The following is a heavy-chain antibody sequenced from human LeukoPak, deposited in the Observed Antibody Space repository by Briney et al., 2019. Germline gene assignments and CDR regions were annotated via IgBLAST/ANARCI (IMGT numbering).Heavy chain of an antibody. CDR2: VSGSGDNT. CDR3: ARGSIFDY. V-gene: IGHV3-23*01. CDR1: GFTFSTYA. J-gene: IGHJ4*02. Sequence: PGGSLRLSCAASGFTFSTYAMSWVRQAPGMGPEWVSSVSGSGDNTYYADSVKGRFTISRDNSKNTLYLQMSNLRAEDTAIYAFARGSIFDYWGQGTLVTVSS.